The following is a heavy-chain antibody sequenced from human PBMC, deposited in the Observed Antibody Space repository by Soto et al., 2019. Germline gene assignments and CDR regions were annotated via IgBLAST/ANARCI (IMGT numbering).Heavy chain of an antibody. D-gene: IGHD5-12*01. Sequence: QVQLVESGGGVVQPGRSLRLSCAASGFTFSSYAMHWVRQAPGKGLEWVAVISYDGSNKYYADSVTGRFTISRDNSKNTLYLQMNRLRAEATAVYYCARDYYRFNSGYGFSMDVWGQGTTVTVSS. J-gene: IGHJ6*02. CDR2: ISYDGSNK. CDR3: ARDYYRFNSGYGFSMDV. CDR1: GFTFSSYA. V-gene: IGHV3-30-3*01.